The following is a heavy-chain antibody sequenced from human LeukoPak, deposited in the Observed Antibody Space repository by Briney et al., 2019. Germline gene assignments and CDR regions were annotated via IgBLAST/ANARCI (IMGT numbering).Heavy chain of an antibody. CDR2: VYHSGST. CDR3: ARDQYYDSSGYYYMWFDP. CDR1: GYSISSGYY. D-gene: IGHD3-22*01. Sequence: PSETLSLTCTVSGYSISSGYYWGWIRQPPGKGLEWIGSVYHSGSTYYNPSLKSRLTISVDTSKNQFSLKLSSVTAADRAVYYCARDQYYDSSGYYYMWFDPWGQGTLVTVSS. J-gene: IGHJ5*02. V-gene: IGHV4-38-2*02.